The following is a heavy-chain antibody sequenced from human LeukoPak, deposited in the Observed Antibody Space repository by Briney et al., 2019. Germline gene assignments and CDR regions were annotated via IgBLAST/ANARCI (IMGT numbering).Heavy chain of an antibody. D-gene: IGHD2/OR15-2a*01. CDR3: ARGFPLPGNNWFDP. V-gene: IGHV1-8*01. CDR2: MNYNSGNT. J-gene: IGHJ5*02. CDR1: GYTFTSYD. Sequence: ASVNVPCKTSGYTFTSYDINWVRQATGQGLEWMGSMNYNSGNTGYAQTFEGRVTMTRNTSISTAYMELSSLRSEDTAVSYCARGFPLPGNNWFDPWGEGTLVTVSS.